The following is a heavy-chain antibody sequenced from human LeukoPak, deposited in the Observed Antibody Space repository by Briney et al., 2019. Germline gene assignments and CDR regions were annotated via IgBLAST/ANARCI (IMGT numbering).Heavy chain of an antibody. Sequence: GASVKVSCKASGYTFTSYGISWVRQAPGQGLEWMGWISAYNGNTNYAQKLQGRVTMTTDTSTSTAYMELRSLRSDDTAVYYCARDGKAYCSGGSCYQQTFDYWGQGTLVTVSS. J-gene: IGHJ4*02. CDR3: ARDGKAYCSGGSCYQQTFDY. CDR2: ISAYNGNT. D-gene: IGHD2-15*01. V-gene: IGHV1-18*01. CDR1: GYTFTSYG.